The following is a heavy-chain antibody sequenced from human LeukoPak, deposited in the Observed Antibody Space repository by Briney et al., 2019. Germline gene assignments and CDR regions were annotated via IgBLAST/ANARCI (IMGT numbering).Heavy chain of an antibody. CDR2: IYYSGST. CDR1: CGSISSYY. V-gene: IGHV4-59*08. J-gene: IGHJ4*02. D-gene: IGHD3-3*01. Sequence: SETLSLTCTVSCGSISSYYWSWIRQPPGKGLEWIGYIYYSGSTNYNPSLKSRVTISVDTSKNQFSLKLSSVTAADTAVYYCARQRFLEWYFDYWGQGTLVTVSS. CDR3: ARQRFLEWYFDY.